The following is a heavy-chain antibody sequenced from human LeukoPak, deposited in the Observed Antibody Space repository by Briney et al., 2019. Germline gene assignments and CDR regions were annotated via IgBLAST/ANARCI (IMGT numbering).Heavy chain of an antibody. CDR2: IYPGDSDT. Sequence: GESLKISCKGSGYSFTSYWIGWVRQMPGKGLEWMGIIYPGDSDTRHSPSFQGQVTISADESISTAYLQWSSLKASDTAMYYCARLGYYYDSSGYSDSWGDYWGQGTLVTVSS. CDR3: ARLGYYYDSSGYSDSWGDY. D-gene: IGHD3-22*01. J-gene: IGHJ4*02. V-gene: IGHV5-51*01. CDR1: GYSFTSYW.